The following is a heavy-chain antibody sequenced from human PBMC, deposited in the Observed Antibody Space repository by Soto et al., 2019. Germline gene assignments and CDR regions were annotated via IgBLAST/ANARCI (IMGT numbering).Heavy chain of an antibody. V-gene: IGHV3-23*01. J-gene: IGHJ3*01. Sequence: PGGSLRRSCAAAGFSFTNYAMSWVRQAPGKGLEWVSVIGGRGNSAYYADSVQGRFTISRDNSKNTLSLQMSSLTADDTAIYYCVREGRGSFDFWGRGTMVTVSS. D-gene: IGHD5-12*01. CDR2: IGGRGNSA. CDR1: GFSFTNYA. CDR3: VREGRGSFDF.